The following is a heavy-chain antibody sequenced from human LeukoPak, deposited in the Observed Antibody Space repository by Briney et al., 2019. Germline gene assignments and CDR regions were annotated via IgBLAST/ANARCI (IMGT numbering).Heavy chain of an antibody. D-gene: IGHD4-17*01. CDR3: AKGGVYGDYYFDY. J-gene: IGHJ4*02. V-gene: IGHV3-23*01. CDR1: GFPFSSYA. Sequence: GGSLRLSCAASGFPFSSYAMSWVRQAPGKGLEWVSVVSGSGGGTYYADSVKGRFTISGDNSKNTVYLQMNSLRAEDTALNYCAKGGVYGDYYFDYWGQGTLVTVSS. CDR2: VSGSGGGT.